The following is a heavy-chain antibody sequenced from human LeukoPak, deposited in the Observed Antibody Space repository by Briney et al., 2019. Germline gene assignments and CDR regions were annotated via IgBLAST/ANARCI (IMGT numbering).Heavy chain of an antibody. J-gene: IGHJ5*02. V-gene: IGHV5-51*01. D-gene: IGHD3-16*01. Sequence: GESLKISCKGSGYSFTSYWIGWVRQMPGKGLKWMGIIYPGDSDARYSPSFQGQVTISADKSISTAYLQWSSLKASDTAMYYCAKNYVWGSSRFDPWGQGTLVTVSS. CDR3: AKNYVWGSSRFDP. CDR2: IYPGDSDA. CDR1: GYSFTSYW.